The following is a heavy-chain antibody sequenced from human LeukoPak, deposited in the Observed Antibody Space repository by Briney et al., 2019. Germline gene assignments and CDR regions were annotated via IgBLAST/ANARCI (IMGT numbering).Heavy chain of an antibody. V-gene: IGHV3-23*01. CDR2: IGTSGDT. D-gene: IGHD2-15*01. Sequence: GDSLTLSCVASGFTFNIYPMTWVRQPPGKGLEWVSTIGTSGDTYYTDSVKGRFTISRDDSKNTLYLQMHSLGAEDTAVYYCAKLIIVDRRGYFDYWGQGTLVTVSS. CDR3: AKLIIVDRRGYFDY. CDR1: GFTFNIYP. J-gene: IGHJ4*02.